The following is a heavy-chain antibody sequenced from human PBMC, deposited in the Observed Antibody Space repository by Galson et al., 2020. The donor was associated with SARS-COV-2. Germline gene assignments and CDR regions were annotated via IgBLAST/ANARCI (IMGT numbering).Heavy chain of an antibody. CDR1: GASISSYNITSNY. D-gene: IGHD1-26*01. Sequence: SETLSLTCTVSGASISSYNITSNYWTWIRQPAGGGLEWIGRFKTIEGTDYIDYNPLLMSRVTISLDKSKSQFSLTLKSVTAAYPAVYFCARDNFLHKKWGNWFHPWCQGTLVTVSS. CDR3: ARDNFLHKKWGNWFHP. V-gene: IGHV4-4*07. CDR2: FKTIEGT. J-gene: IGHJ5*02.